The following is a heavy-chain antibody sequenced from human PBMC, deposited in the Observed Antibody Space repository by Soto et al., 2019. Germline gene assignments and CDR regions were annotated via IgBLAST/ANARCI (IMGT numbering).Heavy chain of an antibody. CDR3: AKDRSYGVFPNWLDS. D-gene: IGHD3-16*01. J-gene: IGHJ5*01. Sequence: QVQLVESGGGVVQPGRSLRLSCGASGFTFSSYGMHWVRQAPGKGLEWVAAISDEGNRKYYAYAVKGRFIISSDSSMNTLHMHMDTLRPEDTAVYYCAKDRSYGVFPNWLDSWGQGTPVTVSS. CDR2: ISDEGNRK. V-gene: IGHV3-30*18. CDR1: GFTFSSYG.